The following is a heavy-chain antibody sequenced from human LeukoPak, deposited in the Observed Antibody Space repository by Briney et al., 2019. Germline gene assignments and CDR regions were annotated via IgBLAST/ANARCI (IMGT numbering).Heavy chain of an antibody. Sequence: SETLSLTCTVSGGSFSGNYWTWIRQPPGKGLEWVWRIYTSGSTNYNPSLKSRVTMSVDTSKNQFSLKLSSVTAADTAVYYCARAGSGYDYYFYYYMDVWGKGTTVTVS. J-gene: IGHJ6*03. D-gene: IGHD5-12*01. CDR2: IYTSGST. CDR1: GGSFSGNY. CDR3: ARAGSGYDYYFYYYMDV. V-gene: IGHV4-4*07.